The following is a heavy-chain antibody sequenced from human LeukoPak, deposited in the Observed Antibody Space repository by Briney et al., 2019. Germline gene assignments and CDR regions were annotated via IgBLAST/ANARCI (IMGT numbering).Heavy chain of an antibody. Sequence: SETLSLTCTVSGDSISIYYWSWIRQPPGKGLEWIGYIYYSGSTNYNPSLKSRVTISVDTSKNQFSLKLSSVTAADTAVYYCATRASSSPYDAFDICGQGTMVTVSS. CDR1: GDSISIYY. CDR3: ATRASSSPYDAFDI. D-gene: IGHD6-6*01. J-gene: IGHJ3*02. CDR2: IYYSGST. V-gene: IGHV4-59*01.